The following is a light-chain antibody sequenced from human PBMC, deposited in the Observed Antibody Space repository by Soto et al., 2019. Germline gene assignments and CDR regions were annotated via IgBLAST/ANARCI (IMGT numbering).Light chain of an antibody. CDR3: SSYAGANSVV. Sequence: QSALTQPPSASGSPGQSVTISCTGMSSDVGGYNYVSWYQQHPFKAPKLMLYEVSKRPSGVPDRFSGSKSGNTASLTVSGLQAEDEADYYCSSYAGANSVVFGGGTQLTVL. CDR1: SSDVGGYNY. V-gene: IGLV2-8*01. CDR2: EVS. J-gene: IGLJ2*01.